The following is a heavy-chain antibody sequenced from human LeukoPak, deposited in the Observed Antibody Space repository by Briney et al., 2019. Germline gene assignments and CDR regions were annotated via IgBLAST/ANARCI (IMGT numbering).Heavy chain of an antibody. CDR1: GGSIPNYY. V-gene: IGHV4-59*08. CDR2: IYYSGST. Sequence: SETLSLTCTVSGGSIPNYYWSWIRQPPGKGLEWIGYIYYSGSTHYNPSLKSRVTISVDTSKNQFSLKLSSVTAADTAVYFCARSGDYGGDSNWFDPWGQGTLVTVSS. J-gene: IGHJ5*02. CDR3: ARSGDYGGDSNWFDP. D-gene: IGHD4-23*01.